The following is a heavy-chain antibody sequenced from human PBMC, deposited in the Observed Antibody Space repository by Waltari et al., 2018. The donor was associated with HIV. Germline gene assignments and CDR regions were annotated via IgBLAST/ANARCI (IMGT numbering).Heavy chain of an antibody. CDR1: GGSISSYY. Sequence: QVQLQESGPGVVKPSETLSLTCTVSGGSISSYYWSWHRQPPGKGLDWSGYIYYSGRTNSNTSLESRVTISVDTSKNQSSLELRAVTAADTAVYYGAGGPHSYYGMDVWGEGTTVTVSS. J-gene: IGHJ6*04. CDR3: AGGPHSYYGMDV. V-gene: IGHV4-59*01. CDR2: IYYSGRT.